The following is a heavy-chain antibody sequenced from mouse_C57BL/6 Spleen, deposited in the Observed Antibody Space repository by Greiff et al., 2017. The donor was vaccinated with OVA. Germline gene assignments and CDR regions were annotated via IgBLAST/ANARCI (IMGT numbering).Heavy chain of an antibody. CDR1: GYSITSGYY. CDR3: ARDGAYYSNWYFDV. CDR2: ISYDGSN. J-gene: IGHJ1*03. D-gene: IGHD2-5*01. V-gene: IGHV3-6*01. Sequence: EVQLQQSGPGLVKPSQSLSLTCSVTGYSITSGYYWNWIRQFPGNKLEWMGYISYDGSNNYNPSLKNRISITRDTSKNQFFLKLNSVTTEDTATYYCARDGAYYSNWYFDVWGTGTTVTVSS.